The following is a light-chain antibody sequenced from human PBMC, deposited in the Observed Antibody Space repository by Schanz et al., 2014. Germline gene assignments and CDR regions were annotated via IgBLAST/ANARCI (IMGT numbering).Light chain of an antibody. CDR2: WAS. J-gene: IGKJ3*01. CDR3: QQYYTTPFT. CDR1: QSVLYSSNNKNY. Sequence: DVVMTQSPDSLAVSLGERATINCKSSQSVLYSSNNKNYLAWYQQKPGQPPKLLIYWASTRESGVPDRFSGSGSETDFTLTISSLQAEDVAVYYCQQYYTTPFTFGPGTKVEI. V-gene: IGKV4-1*01.